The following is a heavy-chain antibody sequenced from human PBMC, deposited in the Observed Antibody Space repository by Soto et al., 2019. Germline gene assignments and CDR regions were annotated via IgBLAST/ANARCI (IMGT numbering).Heavy chain of an antibody. CDR1: GFICRDYY. V-gene: IGHV3-11*01. CDR2: ISSSGSSI. Sequence: KPGWYLRISCAASGFICRDYYMNWIRQVPGKGPEWVSRISSSGSSIHYADSVKGRFTISRDSGKNSVYLQMNSLRVDDTGVYYCARGGRFGMQGFQHYYNYGMDVWGEGPTGTVFS. D-gene: IGHD3-10*01. J-gene: IGHJ6*04. CDR3: ARGGRFGMQGFQHYYNYGMDV.